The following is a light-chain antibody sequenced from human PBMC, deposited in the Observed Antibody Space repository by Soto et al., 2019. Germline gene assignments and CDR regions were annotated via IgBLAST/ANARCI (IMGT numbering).Light chain of an antibody. CDR2: GAS. CDR3: QQYGSSLWT. J-gene: IGKJ1*01. V-gene: IGKV3-20*01. Sequence: EIVLTQSPGTLSLSPGERATLSCRASQSVSSSYLAWYQQKPGQAPRLLIYGASSRATGIPDRFSGSGSGTDFTVTISRVEAEECAGYYCQQYGSSLWTVGEGTKVEIK. CDR1: QSVSSSY.